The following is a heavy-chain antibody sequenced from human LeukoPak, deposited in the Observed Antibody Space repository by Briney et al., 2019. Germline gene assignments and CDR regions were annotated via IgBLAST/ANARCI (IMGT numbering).Heavy chain of an antibody. CDR1: GFTFSSYE. V-gene: IGHV3-48*03. Sequence: GGSLRLSCAASGFTFSSYEMNWVRQAPGKGLEWVSYISSSGSTIYYADSVKGRFPISRDNAKNSLYLQMNSLRAEDTAVYYCATPRWPNPSGSYSYYYFDYWGQGTLVTVSS. D-gene: IGHD1-26*01. J-gene: IGHJ4*02. CDR3: ATPRWPNPSGSYSYYYFDY. CDR2: ISSSGSTI.